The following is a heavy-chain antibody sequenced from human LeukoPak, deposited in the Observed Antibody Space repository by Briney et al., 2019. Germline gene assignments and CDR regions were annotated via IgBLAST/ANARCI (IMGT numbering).Heavy chain of an antibody. CDR3: AKARDGYNYGHY. V-gene: IGHV3-33*06. D-gene: IGHD5-24*01. CDR1: GFTFSSYG. J-gene: IGHJ4*02. CDR2: IWYDGSRK. Sequence: PGRSLRLSCAASGFTFSSYGMHWVRQAPGKGLEWVALIWYDGSRKYYTDSVKGRFTISRDNSKNTLYLQMDSLRAEDTAVYYCAKARDGYNYGHYWGQGTLVTVSS.